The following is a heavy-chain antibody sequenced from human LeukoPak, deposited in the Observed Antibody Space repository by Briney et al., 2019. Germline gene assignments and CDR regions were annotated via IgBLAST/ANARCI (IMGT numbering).Heavy chain of an antibody. Sequence: GGSLRLSCAASGFTFSSYAMSWVRQAPGKGLEWVAVIWYDGSNKYYADSVKGRFTISRDNSKNTLYLQMNSLRAEDTAVYYCARERGYCSSTSCYNLFDYWGQGTLVTVSS. V-gene: IGHV3-33*08. CDR2: IWYDGSNK. CDR1: GFTFSSYA. D-gene: IGHD2-2*02. CDR3: ARERGYCSSTSCYNLFDY. J-gene: IGHJ4*02.